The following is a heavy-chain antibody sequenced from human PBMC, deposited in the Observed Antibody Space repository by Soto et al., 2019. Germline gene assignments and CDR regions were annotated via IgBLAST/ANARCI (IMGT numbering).Heavy chain of an antibody. Sequence: SVKVSCKASGGTFSSYAISWVRQAPGQGLEWMGGIIPIFGTANYAQKFQGRVTITADESTSTAYMELSSLRSEDTAVYYCARDNLRYFDWLAEGTYGMDVWGQGTTVTVSS. CDR3: ARDNLRYFDWLAEGTYGMDV. J-gene: IGHJ6*02. CDR2: IIPIFGTA. CDR1: GGTFSSYA. D-gene: IGHD3-9*01. V-gene: IGHV1-69*13.